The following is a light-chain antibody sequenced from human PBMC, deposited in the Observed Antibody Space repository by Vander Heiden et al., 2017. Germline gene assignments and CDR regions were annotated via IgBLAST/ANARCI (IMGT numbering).Light chain of an antibody. V-gene: IGLV1-51*01. CDR2: DNT. CDR3: GTCESRLGVAVV. Sequence: QSVLTQPPSVYAAPGKKVTISCSGSSSHIGQNDVSWSHQLPGTTSKLPSDDNTKRPTGIPDRFSGSKPGTSATLGITVLLAGDEDEDYCGTCESRLGVAVVFGGGTKLTVL. J-gene: IGLJ2*01. CDR1: SSHIGQND.